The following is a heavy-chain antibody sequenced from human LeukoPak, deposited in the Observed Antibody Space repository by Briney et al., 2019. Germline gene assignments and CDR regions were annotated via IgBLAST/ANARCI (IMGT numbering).Heavy chain of an antibody. V-gene: IGHV3-48*03. CDR1: GFTFSSYE. CDR3: AKGDRGIAAAGSSLGDY. Sequence: PGGSLRLSCAASGFTFSSYEMNWVRQAPGKGLEWVSYISSSGSTIYYADSVKGRFTISRDNSKNTLYLQMNSLRAEDTAVYYCAKGDRGIAAAGSSLGDYWGQGTLVTVSS. D-gene: IGHD6-13*01. CDR2: ISSSGSTI. J-gene: IGHJ4*02.